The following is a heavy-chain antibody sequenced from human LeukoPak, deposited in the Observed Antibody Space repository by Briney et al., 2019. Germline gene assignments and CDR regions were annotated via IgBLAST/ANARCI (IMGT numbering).Heavy chain of an antibody. D-gene: IGHD6-13*01. V-gene: IGHV3-30*02. CDR1: GFTLSSYG. CDR2: IWYDGSNK. J-gene: IGHJ6*02. Sequence: GGSLRLSCAASGFTLSSYGMHWVRQAPGKGLEWVAVIWYDGSNKYYADSVKGRLTISRDNSKNTLYLQMNSLRAEDTAVYYCAKADSSSWYYYYYYYGMDVWGQGTTVTVSS. CDR3: AKADSSSWYYYYYYYGMDV.